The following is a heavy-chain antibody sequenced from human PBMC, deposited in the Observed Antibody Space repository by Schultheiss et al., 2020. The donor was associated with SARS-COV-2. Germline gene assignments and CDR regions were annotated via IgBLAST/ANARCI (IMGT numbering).Heavy chain of an antibody. Sequence: SETLSLTCTVSGGSISSYYWSWIRQPPGKGLEWIGSIYHSGSTYYNPSLKSRVTISVDTSKNQFSLKLSSVTAADTAVYYCARDGGVGCSSTSCHPFDPWGXGTXVXVSS. D-gene: IGHD2-2*01. V-gene: IGHV4-59*12. CDR3: ARDGGVGCSSTSCHPFDP. CDR2: IYHSGST. J-gene: IGHJ5*02. CDR1: GGSISSYY.